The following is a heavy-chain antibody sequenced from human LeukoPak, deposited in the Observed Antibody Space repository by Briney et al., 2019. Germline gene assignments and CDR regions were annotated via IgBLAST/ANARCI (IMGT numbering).Heavy chain of an antibody. J-gene: IGHJ4*02. CDR2: MNPNSGNT. Sequence: GASVKVSCKASGYTFTSYDINWVRQATGQGLEWMGWMNPNSGNTGYALKFQGRVTMTRNTSISTVYMELSRLRSEDTAVYYCARGLSIWGDFDSWGQGTLVTVSS. CDR1: GYTFTSYD. V-gene: IGHV1-8*01. CDR3: ARGLSIWGDFDS. D-gene: IGHD3-16*01.